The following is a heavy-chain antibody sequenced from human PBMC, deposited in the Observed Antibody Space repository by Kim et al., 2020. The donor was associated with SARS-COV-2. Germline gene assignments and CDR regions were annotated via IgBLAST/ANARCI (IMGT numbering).Heavy chain of an antibody. J-gene: IGHJ4*02. D-gene: IGHD5-12*01. CDR2: ISGSGGST. Sequence: GGSLRLSCAASGFTFSSYAMSWVRQAPGKGLEWVSAISGSGGSTYYADSVKGRFTISRDNSKNTLYLQMNSLRAEDTAVYYCAKDRGRSGDGYNYWGAFDYWGQGTLVTVSS. CDR1: GFTFSSYA. V-gene: IGHV3-23*01. CDR3: AKDRGRSGDGYNYWGAFDY.